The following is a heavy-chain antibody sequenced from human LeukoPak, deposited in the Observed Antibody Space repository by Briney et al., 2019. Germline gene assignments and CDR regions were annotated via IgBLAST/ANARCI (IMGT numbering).Heavy chain of an antibody. D-gene: IGHD6-13*01. J-gene: IGHJ4*02. CDR3: ARDVVAAAGTWDY. CDR1: GDSISSFY. Sequence: PSETLSLTCTVSGDSISSFYWSWIRQPAGQGLEWIGHIYTSGTTNYNPSLKSRVTMSVDTSKNQFSLKLTSVTAADTAVYYCARDVVAAAGTWDYWGQGTQVTVSS. V-gene: IGHV4-4*07. CDR2: IYTSGTT.